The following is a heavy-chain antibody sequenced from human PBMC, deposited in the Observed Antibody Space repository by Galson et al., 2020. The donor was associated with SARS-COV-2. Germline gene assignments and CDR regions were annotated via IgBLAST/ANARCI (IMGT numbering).Heavy chain of an antibody. CDR3: ARVAGKWLIYQYYFDY. D-gene: IGHD2-2*02. J-gene: IGHJ4*02. V-gene: IGHV4-30-4*01. CDR2: IYYSGST. Sequence: SETLSLTCTVSGGSISSGDYYWSWIRQPPGKGLEWIGYIYYSGSTYYNPSLKSRVTISVDTSKNQFSLKLSSVTAADTAVYYCARVAGKWLIYQYYFDYWGQGTLVTVSS. CDR1: GGSISSGDYY.